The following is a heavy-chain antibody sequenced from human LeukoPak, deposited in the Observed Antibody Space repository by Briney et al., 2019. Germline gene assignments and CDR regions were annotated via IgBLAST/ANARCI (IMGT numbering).Heavy chain of an antibody. V-gene: IGHV3-23*01. CDR2: ISGSGGST. Sequence: GGSLRVSCAASGFTFSTYAMNWVRQAPGKGLEWVSAISGSGGSTYYADSVKGRFTISRDNSKNTLYLQMNSLRAEDTAVYYCAKSVSVNYNVGCDYWGQGTLVTVSS. CDR1: GFTFSTYA. CDR3: AKSVSVNYNVGCDY. J-gene: IGHJ4*02. D-gene: IGHD3-3*01.